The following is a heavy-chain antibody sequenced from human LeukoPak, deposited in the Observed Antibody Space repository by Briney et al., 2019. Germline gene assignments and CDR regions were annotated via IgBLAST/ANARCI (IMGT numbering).Heavy chain of an antibody. J-gene: IGHJ6*03. D-gene: IGHD3-22*01. CDR3: VRVIGAPNYYYYMDV. CDR2: IYTSGST. Sequence: SSETLSLTCTVSGGSISTYYWTWIRQPAGKGLEWIGRIYTSGSTNYNPSLKSRVTMSVDTSKNQFSLKLSSVTAADTAVYYCVRVIGAPNYYYYMDVWGKGTTVTVSS. CDR1: GGSISTYY. V-gene: IGHV4-4*07.